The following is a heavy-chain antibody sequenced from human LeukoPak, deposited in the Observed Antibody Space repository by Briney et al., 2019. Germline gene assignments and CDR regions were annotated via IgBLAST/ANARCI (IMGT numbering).Heavy chain of an antibody. D-gene: IGHD5-24*01. Sequence: PGGSLRLSCAASGPTFSSSYMSWVRQTPGEGLEWVSGIYSDATTYYADSVKGRFTISRDNAKNTVYLQMNSLRAEDTSVYYCARDRRDGNCLGYWGQGTQVTVSS. CDR1: GPTFSSSY. CDR2: IYSDATT. V-gene: IGHV3-66*01. J-gene: IGHJ4*02. CDR3: ARDRRDGNCLGY.